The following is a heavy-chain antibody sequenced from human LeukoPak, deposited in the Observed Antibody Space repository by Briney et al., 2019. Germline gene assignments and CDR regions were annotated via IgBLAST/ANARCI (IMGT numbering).Heavy chain of an antibody. CDR1: GFTLRNYA. Sequence: GGSLRLSCAASGFTLRNYAMSWVRQAPGKGLEWVSSIGAGDKYTYHIDSVKGRFTITRDNSKNTLYLQMNSLRAEDTAVYYCARDGGSGSYDGIDYWGQGTLVTVSS. V-gene: IGHV3-23*01. D-gene: IGHD1-26*01. CDR3: ARDGGSGSYDGIDY. J-gene: IGHJ4*02. CDR2: IGAGDKYT.